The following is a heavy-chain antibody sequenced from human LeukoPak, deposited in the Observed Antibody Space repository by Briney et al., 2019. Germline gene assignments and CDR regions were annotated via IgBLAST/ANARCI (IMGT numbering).Heavy chain of an antibody. V-gene: IGHV3-23*01. J-gene: IGHJ4*02. CDR3: AKPPFGSGSDYNILSFDY. D-gene: IGHD3-10*01. CDR2: ISGSGGSI. CDR1: GFTFSSYA. Sequence: PGGSLRLSCAASGFTFSSYAMTWVRQAPGKGLEWVSAISGSGGSIDYADSVKGRFFISRDNFKNTLYLQMKNLRAEDTAVYYCAKPPFGSGSDYNILSFDYWCQGTLVTVSS.